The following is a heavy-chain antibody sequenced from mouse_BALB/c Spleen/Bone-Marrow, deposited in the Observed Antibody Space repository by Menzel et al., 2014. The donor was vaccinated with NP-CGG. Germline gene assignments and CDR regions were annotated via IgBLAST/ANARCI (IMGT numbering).Heavy chain of an antibody. CDR1: GFNIKDTY. Sequence: DVQLQQSGAALVKPGASVKLSCTASGFNIKDTYMHWVKQRPEHGLAWIGRIDPANGNTKNDQKFQSKATITADTSSNTAYLQLSSLTSEDTAVYYCARWENYAMDYWGQGTSVTVSS. CDR3: ARWENYAMDY. CDR2: IDPANGNT. V-gene: IGHV14-3*02. J-gene: IGHJ4*01. D-gene: IGHD4-1*01.